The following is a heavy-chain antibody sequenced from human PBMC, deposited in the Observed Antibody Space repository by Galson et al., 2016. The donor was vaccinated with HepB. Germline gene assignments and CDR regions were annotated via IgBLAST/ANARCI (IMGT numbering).Heavy chain of an antibody. CDR3: AKSQFALPDSGWFNAFDL. CDR1: GFSFSTSG. V-gene: IGHV3-23*01. CDR2: ISSSDGRT. Sequence: SLRLSCAASGFSFSTSGMSWVRQTPGKGQEWVSSISSSDGRTWYADSVRGRFTISTDNSKTTLYVQMNSLRVDDSAIYYCAKSQFALPDSGWFNAFDLWGQGTMVTVSS. J-gene: IGHJ3*01. D-gene: IGHD6-19*01.